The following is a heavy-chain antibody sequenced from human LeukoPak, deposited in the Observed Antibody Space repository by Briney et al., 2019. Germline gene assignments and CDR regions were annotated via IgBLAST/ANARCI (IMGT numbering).Heavy chain of an antibody. CDR3: ARDNQSGDFYWLGGVYYYHYGMDV. Sequence: ASVKVSCKASGYTFTSYGISWVRQAPGQGLEWMGWISAYNGNTNYAQKLQGRVTMTTDTSTSTAYMELRSLRSDDTAVYYCARDNQSGDFYWLGGVYYYHYGMDVWGQGTTVTVSS. J-gene: IGHJ6*02. CDR1: GYTFTSYG. D-gene: IGHD3-9*01. V-gene: IGHV1-18*01. CDR2: ISAYNGNT.